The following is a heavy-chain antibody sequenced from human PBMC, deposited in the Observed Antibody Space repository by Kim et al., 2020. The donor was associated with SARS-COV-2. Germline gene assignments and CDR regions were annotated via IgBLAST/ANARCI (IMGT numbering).Heavy chain of an antibody. CDR3: ACALGH. CDR1: GDSLSSDY. Sequence: SETLSLTCTVSGDSLSSDYWSWNRQPAGKGLEWIGRIYTSGRTNYNPSLQSRVTMSVDMSKNQFSLKLSSVTAADTAVYYCACALGHWRQGTLVTLPP. CDR2: IYTSGRT. J-gene: IGHJ4*02. V-gene: IGHV4-4*07. D-gene: IGHD3-16*02.